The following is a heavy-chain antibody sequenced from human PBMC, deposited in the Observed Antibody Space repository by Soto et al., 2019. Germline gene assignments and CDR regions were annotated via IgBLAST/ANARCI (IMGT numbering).Heavy chain of an antibody. CDR3: SKAMIGSYDSDAFDV. V-gene: IGHV3-30*18. J-gene: IGHJ3*01. Sequence: VGSLRLSCAASGFSFGRYGIHWVRQAPGKGLEWVAVISYDESTTFYADSVKGRFTISRDNSKNTLFLQMNSLRPEDTAVYYCSKAMIGSYDSDAFDVWGQGTM. CDR1: GFSFGRYG. D-gene: IGHD3-22*01. CDR2: ISYDESTT.